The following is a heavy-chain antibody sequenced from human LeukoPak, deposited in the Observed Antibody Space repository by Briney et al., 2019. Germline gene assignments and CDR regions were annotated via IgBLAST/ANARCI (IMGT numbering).Heavy chain of an antibody. J-gene: IGHJ4*02. CDR1: GFTFSSSW. V-gene: IGHV3-7*03. CDR2: IKPDGSQQ. CDR3: ARHGPSYYFDY. D-gene: IGHD3-16*01. Sequence: GGSLRLSCAASGFTFSSSWMTWVRQAPGKGLEWVANIKPDGSQQYYVDSMKGRFTISRDNAKNSLYLQMNSLRTEDTAVYYCARHGPSYYFDYWGQGTLVTVSS.